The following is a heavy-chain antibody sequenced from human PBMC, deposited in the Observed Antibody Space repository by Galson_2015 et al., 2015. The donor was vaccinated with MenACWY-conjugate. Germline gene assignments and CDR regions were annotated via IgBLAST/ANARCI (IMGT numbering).Heavy chain of an antibody. CDR2: IYYSGST. CDR1: GGSISSSSYY. Sequence: SETLSLTCTVSGGSISSSSYYWGWIRQPPGKGLEWIGSIYYSGSTYYNPSLKSRVTISVDTSKNQFSLKLSSVTAADTAVYYCARDGVTGIRLNWFDPWGQGTLVTVSS. CDR3: ARDGVTGIRLNWFDP. J-gene: IGHJ5*02. V-gene: IGHV4-39*07. D-gene: IGHD1-20*01.